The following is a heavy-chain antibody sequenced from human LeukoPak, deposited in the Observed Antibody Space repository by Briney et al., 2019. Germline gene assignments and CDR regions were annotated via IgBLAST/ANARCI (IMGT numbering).Heavy chain of an antibody. D-gene: IGHD6-19*01. V-gene: IGHV1-2*02. CDR3: ARDSSGWSDAFDI. J-gene: IGHJ3*02. CDR1: GYTFTGYY. CDR2: INPNSGGT. Sequence: ASVKVSCKASGYTFTGYYMHWVRQAPGQGLEWMGWINPNSGGTNYAQKLQGRVTMTTDTSTSTAYMELRSLRSDDTAVYYCARDSSGWSDAFDIWGQGTMVTVSS.